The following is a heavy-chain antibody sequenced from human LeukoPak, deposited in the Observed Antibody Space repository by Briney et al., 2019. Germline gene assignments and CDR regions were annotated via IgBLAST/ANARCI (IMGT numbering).Heavy chain of an antibody. Sequence: GGSLRLSCAASGFTFSSYWMSWVRQAPGKGLEWVSVIYSGGSTYYADSVKGRFTISRDNSKNTLYLQMNNLRAEDTAVYYCARGAIDYYFDYWGQGTLVTVSS. CDR2: IYSGGST. D-gene: IGHD2-2*02. CDR1: GFTFSSYW. CDR3: ARGAIDYYFDY. J-gene: IGHJ4*02. V-gene: IGHV3-53*01.